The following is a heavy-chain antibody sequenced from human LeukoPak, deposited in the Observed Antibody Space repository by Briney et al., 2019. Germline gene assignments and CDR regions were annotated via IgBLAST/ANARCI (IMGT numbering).Heavy chain of an antibody. D-gene: IGHD1-1*01. J-gene: IGHJ3*02. V-gene: IGHV4-34*01. CDR2: INHSGST. CDR1: GGSFSGYY. CDR3: ARGRTKWNRAFDI. Sequence: SETLSLTCAAYGGSFSGYYWSWIRQPPGKGLEWIGEINHSGSTNYNPSLKSRVTISVDTSKNQFSLKLSSVTAADTAVYYCARGRTKWNRAFDIWGQGTMVTVS.